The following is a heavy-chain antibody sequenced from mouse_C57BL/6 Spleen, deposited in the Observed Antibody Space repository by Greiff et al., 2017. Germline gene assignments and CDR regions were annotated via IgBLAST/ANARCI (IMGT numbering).Heavy chain of an antibody. CDR3: ARLLLRYYYAMDY. CDR2: IWTGGGT. V-gene: IGHV2-9-1*01. J-gene: IGHJ4*01. Sequence: VMLVESGPGLVAPSQSLSITCTVSGFSLTSYAISWVRQPPGKGLEWLGVIWTGGGTNYNSALKSRLSISKDNSKSQVFLKMNSLQTDDTARYYCARLLLRYYYAMDYWGQGTSVTVSS. CDR1: GFSLTSYA. D-gene: IGHD1-1*01.